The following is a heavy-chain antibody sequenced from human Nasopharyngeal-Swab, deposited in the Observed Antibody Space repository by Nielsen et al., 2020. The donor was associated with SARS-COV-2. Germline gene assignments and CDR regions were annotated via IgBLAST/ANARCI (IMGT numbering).Heavy chain of an antibody. D-gene: IGHD3-22*01. CDR1: GGTLSSYA. CDR2: IIPIFGTA. Sequence: SVKVSCKASGGTLSSYAISWVRQAPGQGLVWMGGIIPIFGTANYAQKFQGRVTITADESTSTAYMELSSLRSEDTAVYYCAREYYYDSSGYRHYYYGMDVWGQGTTVTVSS. CDR3: AREYYYDSSGYRHYYYGMDV. V-gene: IGHV1-69*13. J-gene: IGHJ6*02.